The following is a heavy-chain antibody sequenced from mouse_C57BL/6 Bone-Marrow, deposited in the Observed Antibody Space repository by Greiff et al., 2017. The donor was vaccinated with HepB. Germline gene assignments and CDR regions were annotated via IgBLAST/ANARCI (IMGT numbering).Heavy chain of an antibody. CDR2: SRNKANDYTT. Sequence: EVMLVESGGGLVQSGRSLRLSCATSGFTFSDFYMEWVRQAPGKGLEWIAASRNKANDYTTEYSASVKGRYIVSRDTSQSILYLQLNALRAEDTAIYYCARDALTGTRFAYWGQGTLVTVSA. D-gene: IGHD4-1*01. CDR1: GFTFSDFY. CDR3: ARDALTGTRFAY. J-gene: IGHJ3*01. V-gene: IGHV7-1*01.